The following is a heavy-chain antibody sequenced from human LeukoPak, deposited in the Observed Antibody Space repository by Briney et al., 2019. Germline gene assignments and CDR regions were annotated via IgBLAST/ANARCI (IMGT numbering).Heavy chain of an antibody. CDR2: IKSKTDGGTT. Sequence: GGSLRLSSAAPGFTFSNAWMSWVRQAPGKGLEWVGRIKSKTDGGTTDYAAPVKGRFTISRDDSKNTLYLQMNSLKTEDTAVYYCTTLLWFGESGWFDPWGQGTLVTVSS. CDR1: GFTFSNAW. D-gene: IGHD3-10*01. J-gene: IGHJ5*02. V-gene: IGHV3-15*01. CDR3: TTLLWFGESGWFDP.